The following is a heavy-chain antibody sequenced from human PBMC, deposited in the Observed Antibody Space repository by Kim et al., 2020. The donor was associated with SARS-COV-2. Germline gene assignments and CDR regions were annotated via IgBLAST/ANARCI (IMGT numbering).Heavy chain of an antibody. Sequence: GGSLRLSCAASGFTFSSYWMHWVRQAPGKGLVWVSRINSDGSSTSYADSVKGRFTISRDNAKNTLYLQMNSLRAEDTAVYYCARDKSRSSSWYVGPLGYYYYYGMDVWGQGTTVTVSS. J-gene: IGHJ6*02. D-gene: IGHD6-13*01. CDR2: INSDGSST. CDR3: ARDKSRSSSWYVGPLGYYYYYGMDV. CDR1: GFTFSSYW. V-gene: IGHV3-74*01.